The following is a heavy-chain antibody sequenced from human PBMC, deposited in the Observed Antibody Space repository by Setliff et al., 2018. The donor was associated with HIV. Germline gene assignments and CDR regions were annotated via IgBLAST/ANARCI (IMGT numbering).Heavy chain of an antibody. CDR1: GYTFNSYA. D-gene: IGHD6-19*01. CDR2: ISAYNGNR. Sequence: ASVKVSCKTSGYTFNSYAISWVRQAPGQGLEWMGWISAYNGNRNYAKRFQGRVTVTKDSSTSIAYMELRNLRSDDTAVYYCASHPPWLDRAEYFQHWGQGTLVTVSS. V-gene: IGHV1-18*01. J-gene: IGHJ1*01. CDR3: ASHPPWLDRAEYFQH.